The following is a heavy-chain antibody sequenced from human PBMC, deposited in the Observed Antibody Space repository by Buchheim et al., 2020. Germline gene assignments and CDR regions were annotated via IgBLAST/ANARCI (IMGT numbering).Heavy chain of an antibody. V-gene: IGHV4-59*01. J-gene: IGHJ4*02. CDR2: IYYSGST. CDR3: ARMQGGGDYFDY. Sequence: QVQLQESGPGLVKPSETLSLTCTVSGGSISSYYWSWIRQPPGKGLEWIVYIYYSGSTNYNPSPKSRVTISVDTSKNQFSLKLSSVTAADTAVYYCARMQGGGDYFDYWGQGTL. CDR1: GGSISSYY.